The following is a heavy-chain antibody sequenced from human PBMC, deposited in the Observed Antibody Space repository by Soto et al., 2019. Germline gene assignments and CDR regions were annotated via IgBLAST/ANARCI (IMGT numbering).Heavy chain of an antibody. CDR2: IYYSGST. D-gene: IGHD2-2*01. J-gene: IGHJ4*02. CDR3: ARGEGGDLPAAIDY. V-gene: IGHV4-30-4*01. Sequence: KTSETLSLTCTVSGGSISSGDYYWSWIRQPPGKGLEWIGYIYYSGSTYYNPSLKSRVTISVDTSKNQFSLKLSSVTAADTAVYYCARGEGGDLPAAIDYWGQGTLVTVSS. CDR1: GGSISSGDYY.